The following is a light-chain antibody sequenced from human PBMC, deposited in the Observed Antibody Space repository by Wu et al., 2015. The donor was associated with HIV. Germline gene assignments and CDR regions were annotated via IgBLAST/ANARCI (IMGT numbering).Light chain of an antibody. CDR2: SAS. CDR3: QEYNNWPAWT. CDR1: QSVRSD. Sequence: IVMTQSPATLSVSPGERATLSCRASQSVRSDLAWYQQKPGQAPRLLIYSASTRATDIPARFSGSGSGTDFTLTISSMQSEDFAVYYCQEYNNWPAWTFGQGTKGGNQT. V-gene: IGKV3-15*01. J-gene: IGKJ1*01.